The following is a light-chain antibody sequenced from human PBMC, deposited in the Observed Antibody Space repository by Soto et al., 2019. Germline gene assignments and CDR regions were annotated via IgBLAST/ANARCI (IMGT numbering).Light chain of an antibody. CDR2: AAS. CDR1: QSVSSY. V-gene: IGKV3-11*01. J-gene: IGKJ3*01. CDR3: QQRTNWPLT. Sequence: EIVLTQSPATLSLSPGARATLSCRASQSVSSYLAWYQQKPGQAPRLLIYAASNRATGIPARFSGSGSGTDFTLTISSLEPEDSAVYYCQQRTNWPLTFGPGTKLDIK.